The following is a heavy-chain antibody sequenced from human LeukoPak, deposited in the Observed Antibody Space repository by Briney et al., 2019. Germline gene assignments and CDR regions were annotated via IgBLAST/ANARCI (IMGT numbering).Heavy chain of an antibody. CDR2: ISSSSSYI. D-gene: IGHD3-9*01. J-gene: IGHJ4*02. V-gene: IGHV3-21*01. CDR1: GFTFSSYS. Sequence: PGRSLRLSCAASGFTFSSYSMNWVRQAPGKGLEWVSSISSSSSYIYYADSVKGRFTISRDNSKNTLYLQMNSLRAEDTAVYYCAKDLGWLRYFDWPEDYWGQGTLVTVSS. CDR3: AKDLGWLRYFDWPEDY.